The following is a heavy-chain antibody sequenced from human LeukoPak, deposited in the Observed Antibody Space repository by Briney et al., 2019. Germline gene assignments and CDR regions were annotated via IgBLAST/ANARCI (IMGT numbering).Heavy chain of an antibody. CDR3: AKDSHGYNSVIDY. J-gene: IGHJ4*02. CDR2: ISWNSGSI. D-gene: IGHD5-24*01. Sequence: PGGSLRLSCAASGFTFDDYAMHWVRQAPGKGLEWVSGISWNSGSIGYADSVKGRFTISRDNAKNSLYLQMNSLRAEDTALYYCAKDSHGYNSVIDYWGQGTLVTVSS. V-gene: IGHV3-9*01. CDR1: GFTFDDYA.